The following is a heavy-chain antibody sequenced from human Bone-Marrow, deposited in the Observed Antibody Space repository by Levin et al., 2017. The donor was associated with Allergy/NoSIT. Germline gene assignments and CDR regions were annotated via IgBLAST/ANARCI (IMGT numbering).Heavy chain of an antibody. CDR1: GYSFG. Sequence: ASVKVSCKTSGYSFGIGWVRQAPGQGLEWLGWISPYNGATNYAPVIEGRVTMTTDTSTSTAYMELRSLTSDDTAVYFCATNKAARAFLEYWGQGTLVTVSS. D-gene: IGHD6-6*01. CDR3: ATNKAARAFLEY. CDR2: ISPYNGAT. V-gene: IGHV1-18*01. J-gene: IGHJ4*02.